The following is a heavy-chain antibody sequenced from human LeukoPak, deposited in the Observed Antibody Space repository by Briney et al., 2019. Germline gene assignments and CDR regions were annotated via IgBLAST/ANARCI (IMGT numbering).Heavy chain of an antibody. D-gene: IGHD3-22*01. J-gene: IGHJ1*01. CDR3: ARRRYYDSTGYLD. V-gene: IGHV4-39*01. CDR1: GDSISSSSYY. CDR2: IYYSGST. Sequence: PSETLSVTCTISGDSISSSSYYWDWIRQCPGKGLEWIGTIYYSGSTYYNASLKSRLFISIDTSNNQFSLRLSFVTAADTAVYYCARRRYYDSTGYLDWGQGTLTTVSS.